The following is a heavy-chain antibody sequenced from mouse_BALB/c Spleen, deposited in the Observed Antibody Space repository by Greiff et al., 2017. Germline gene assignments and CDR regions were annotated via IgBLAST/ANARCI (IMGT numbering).Heavy chain of an antibody. V-gene: IGHV2-9*02. CDR1: GFSLTSYG. CDR2: IWAGGST. CDR3: ARDGAPILYAMDY. Sequence: QVHVKQSGPGLVAPSQSLSITCTVSGFSLTSYGVHWVRQPPGKGLEWLGVIWAGGSTNYNSALMSRLSISKDNSKSQVFLKMNSLQTDDTAMYYCARDGAPILYAMDYWGQGTSVTVSS. J-gene: IGHJ4*01.